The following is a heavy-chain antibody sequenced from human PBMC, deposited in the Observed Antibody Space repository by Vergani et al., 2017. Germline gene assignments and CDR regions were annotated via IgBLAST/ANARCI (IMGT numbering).Heavy chain of an antibody. D-gene: IGHD3-22*01. Sequence: VHLVQSGAEVKKAGESLRISCKTSGYSFPRFWIGWVRQLPGKGLEWIGYIYPGDSDVRYSPSFQGQVTISVDKSISTAYLQRSSLRASDSAMYYCARLYGRDSSGSKYFDYWGQGTLVTVSS. V-gene: IGHV5-51*01. CDR2: IYPGDSDV. J-gene: IGHJ4*02. CDR1: GYSFPRFW. CDR3: ARLYGRDSSGSKYFDY.